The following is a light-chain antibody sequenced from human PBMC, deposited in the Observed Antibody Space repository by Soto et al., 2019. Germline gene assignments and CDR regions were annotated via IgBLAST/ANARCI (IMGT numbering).Light chain of an antibody. CDR3: LQDFSFPRT. CDR1: QGIRKD. V-gene: IGKV1-6*01. J-gene: IGKJ1*01. CDR2: GAS. Sequence: AIQMTQSPSSLSASVGDRVTITCRASQGIRKDLCWYQQKPGKAPKLLIDGASSLQIGVPSRFSDSGSGTDFTLTISSLQPEDFATYYCLQDFSFPRTFGQGTKGEIK.